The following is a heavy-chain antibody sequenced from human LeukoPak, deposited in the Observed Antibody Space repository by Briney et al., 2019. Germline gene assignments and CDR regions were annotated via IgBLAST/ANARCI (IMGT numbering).Heavy chain of an antibody. CDR3: ARGRVTDY. D-gene: IGHD2-21*02. CDR1: GGSFSGYY. V-gene: IGHV4-34*01. CDR2: INHSGST. J-gene: IGHJ4*02. Sequence: SETLSLTCAVYGGSFSGYYWSWIRPPPGKGLEWIGEINHSGSTNYNPSLKSRVTISVDTSKNQFSLKLSSVTAADTAVYYCARGRVTDYWGQGTLVTVSS.